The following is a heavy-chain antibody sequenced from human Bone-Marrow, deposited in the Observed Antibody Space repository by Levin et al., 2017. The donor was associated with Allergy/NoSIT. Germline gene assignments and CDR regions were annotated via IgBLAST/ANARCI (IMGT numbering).Heavy chain of an antibody. CDR3: ATHWGKVRGGDS. V-gene: IGHV3-23*01. CDR1: GFTFSAYA. J-gene: IGHJ5*01. Sequence: GESLKISCAASGFTFSAYAMKWIRQAPGKGLEWVSMISDSGATTRYADSLKGRFTISRDNSKNMVFLQMNSLRAEDTAIYYCATHWGKVRGGDSWGQGTLVTVSS. CDR2: ISDSGATT. D-gene: IGHD3-10*01.